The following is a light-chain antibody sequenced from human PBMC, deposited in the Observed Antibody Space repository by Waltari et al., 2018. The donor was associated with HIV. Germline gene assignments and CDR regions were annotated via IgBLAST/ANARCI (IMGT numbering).Light chain of an antibody. CDR3: QSYDSSLSAL. V-gene: IGLV1-40*01. J-gene: IGLJ2*01. CDR2: SNS. Sequence: HSVLTQPPSVSGAPGQRVTISCTGSSSNIGAGFDVHWYQHLPGPAPKPLIYSNSNRPSGVPDRFSGSNAGTSASLAITGLQAEDEADYYCQSYDSSLSALFGGGTKLTVL. CDR1: SSNIGAGFD.